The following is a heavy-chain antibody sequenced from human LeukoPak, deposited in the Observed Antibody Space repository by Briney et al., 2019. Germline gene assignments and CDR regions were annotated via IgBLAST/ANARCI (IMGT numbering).Heavy chain of an antibody. J-gene: IGHJ4*02. Sequence: GGSLRLSCAASGFTFDDYAIHRVRQAPGKGLEGVSGISWNSGSIGYADSVKGRFTISRDNAKNSLYLQMNSLRAEDTALYYCAKDANYDIMTGHPLDYWGQGTLVTVSS. CDR1: GFTFDDYA. V-gene: IGHV3-9*01. CDR3: AKDANYDIMTGHPLDY. CDR2: ISWNSGSI. D-gene: IGHD3-9*01.